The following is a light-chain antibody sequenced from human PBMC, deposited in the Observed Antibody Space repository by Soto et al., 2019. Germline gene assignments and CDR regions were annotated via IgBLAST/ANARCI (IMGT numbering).Light chain of an antibody. J-gene: IGLJ2*01. CDR2: DVT. V-gene: IGLV2-11*01. CDR3: SSYVGSYTWI. CDR1: SSDVGASYY. Sequence: QSALTQPRSVSGSPGQSVTISCTGTSSDVGASYYVAWYQQHPGKAPKLMIYDVTQRPSGVPDRFSGSKSGNTASLTISGLQAEDEADYYCSSYVGSYTWIFGGGTKVTVL.